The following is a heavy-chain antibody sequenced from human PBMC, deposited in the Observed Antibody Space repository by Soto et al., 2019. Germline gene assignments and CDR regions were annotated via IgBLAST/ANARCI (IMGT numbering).Heavy chain of an antibody. CDR3: ARDLRGRGSARFDP. J-gene: IGHJ5*02. CDR2: IYYSGVT. CDR1: GDSITSGGYY. D-gene: IGHD3-10*01. V-gene: IGHV4-31*03. Sequence: QVQLQESGPGLVKPSQTLSLTCTVSGDSITSGGYYWTWIRQHPGKGLEWIGYIYYSGVTYYNPSLKSRVTISVDTSKNQFSLRLSSVTAADTAVYYCARDLRGRGSARFDPWGQGTLVTVSS.